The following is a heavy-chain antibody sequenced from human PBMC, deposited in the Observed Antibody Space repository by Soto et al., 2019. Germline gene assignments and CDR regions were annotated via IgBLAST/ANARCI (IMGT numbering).Heavy chain of an antibody. V-gene: IGHV1-18*01. J-gene: IGHJ6*02. CDR3: ARLRYYYGSGSYYNSGYYYYGMDV. D-gene: IGHD3-10*01. CDR1: GYTFTSYG. Sequence: ASVKVSCKASGYTFTSYGISWVRQAPGQGLEWMGWISAYNGNTNYAQKLQGRVTMTTDTSTSTAYMELRSLRSDDTAVYYCARLRYYYGSGSYYNSGYYYYGMDVWGQGTTVTVSS. CDR2: ISAYNGNT.